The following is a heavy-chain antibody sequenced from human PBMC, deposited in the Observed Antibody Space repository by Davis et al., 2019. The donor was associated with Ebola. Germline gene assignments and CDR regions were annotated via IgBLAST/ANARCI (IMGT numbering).Heavy chain of an antibody. CDR2: IYTGDSDT. D-gene: IGHD2-8*02. Sequence: GESLKISCHGSGYSFADQWIGWVRQMPGKGLEWMGIIYTGDSDTRYSPSFRGQVTISADNSIKTAFLQWSSLKASDTAMYYCASLRRTITGMDDAFDIWGQGTMVTVSS. CDR1: GYSFADQW. V-gene: IGHV5-51*01. CDR3: ASLRRTITGMDDAFDI. J-gene: IGHJ3*02.